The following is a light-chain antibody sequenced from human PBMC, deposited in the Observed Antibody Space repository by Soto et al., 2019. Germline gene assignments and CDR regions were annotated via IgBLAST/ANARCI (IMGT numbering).Light chain of an antibody. CDR2: RNN. Sequence: QSVLTQPPSASATPGQRVTISCSGSSSNIGSDFVFWYQQLPGTAPKLLTYRNNQRPSGVPDRFSGSKSGTSASLAISGLRSEDEADYYCAAWDHSLSGWMIGGGTKLTVL. CDR1: SSNIGSDF. CDR3: AAWDHSLSGWM. V-gene: IGLV1-47*01. J-gene: IGLJ3*02.